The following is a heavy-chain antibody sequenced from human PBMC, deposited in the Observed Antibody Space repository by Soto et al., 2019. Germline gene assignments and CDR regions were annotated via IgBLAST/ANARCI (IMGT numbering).Heavy chain of an antibody. D-gene: IGHD3-9*01. CDR1: GGSISSSHW. Sequence: QVQLQESGPGLVKPSGTLSLTCAVSGGSISSSHWWTWVRQSPGKGLEYIGAISHSGTSNSNPSLKRRVTLSVDTSKNHFSLTLTSVTAADTAVYYCASVVLTITRGASDAWGQGTLVIVSS. CDR2: ISHSGTS. V-gene: IGHV4-4*02. CDR3: ASVVLTITRGASDA. J-gene: IGHJ3*01.